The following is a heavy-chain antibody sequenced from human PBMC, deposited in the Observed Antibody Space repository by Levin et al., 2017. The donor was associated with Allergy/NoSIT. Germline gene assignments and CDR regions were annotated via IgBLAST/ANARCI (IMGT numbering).Heavy chain of an antibody. V-gene: IGHV3-33*01. CDR2: IWYDGSNK. Sequence: GESLKISCAASGFTFSNYGMHWVRQAPGKGLEWVAVIWYDGSNKYYADSVRGRITVSRDNSKNTLSLQMNTLRVEDTAVYYCARGAELGVATPGNWFDPWGQGTLVTVAS. CDR1: GFTFSNYG. D-gene: IGHD1-26*01. J-gene: IGHJ5*02. CDR3: ARGAELGVATPGNWFDP.